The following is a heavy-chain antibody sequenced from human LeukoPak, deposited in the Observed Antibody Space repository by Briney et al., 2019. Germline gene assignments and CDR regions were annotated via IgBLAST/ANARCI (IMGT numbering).Heavy chain of an antibody. CDR2: ISYDGSNK. V-gene: IGHV3-30*03. Sequence: GGSLRLSCAASGFTFSSYGMHWVRQAPGKGLEWVAVISYDGSNKYYADSVKGRFTISRDNSKNTLYLQMNSLRAEDTAVYYCARPYSSSWYYFDYWGQGTLVTVSS. CDR3: ARPYSSSWYYFDY. D-gene: IGHD6-13*01. J-gene: IGHJ4*02. CDR1: GFTFSSYG.